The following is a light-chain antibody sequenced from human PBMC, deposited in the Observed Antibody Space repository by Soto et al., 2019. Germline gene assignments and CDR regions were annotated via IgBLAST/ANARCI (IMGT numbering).Light chain of an antibody. CDR2: DVS. J-gene: IGLJ2*01. CDR3: SSYASGNTQV. Sequence: QSALTQPASVSGSPGQSITVSGIGTSSDVGGYNYVSWYQQHPGKAPKLMIHDVSNRPSGVSNRFSGSKSGNTASLTIFGLQAEDEAYYYCSSYASGNTQVFGGGTKLTVL. CDR1: SSDVGGYNY. V-gene: IGLV2-14*03.